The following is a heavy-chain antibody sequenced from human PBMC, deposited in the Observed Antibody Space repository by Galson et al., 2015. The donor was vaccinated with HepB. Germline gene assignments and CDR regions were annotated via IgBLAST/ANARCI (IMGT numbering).Heavy chain of an antibody. CDR1: GYTFTSYW. Sequence: GAEVKKPGDSLKISCKGSGYTFTSYWIGWVRQMPGKGLEWMGIVYPGDSGSRYSPSFQGQVTISADKSISTAYLQWSSLKASDTAMYYCARHPTFVAAAGTGTAYYGMDVWGQGTTVTVSS. D-gene: IGHD6-13*01. V-gene: IGHV5-51*01. CDR3: ARHPTFVAAAGTGTAYYGMDV. J-gene: IGHJ6*02. CDR2: VYPGDSGS.